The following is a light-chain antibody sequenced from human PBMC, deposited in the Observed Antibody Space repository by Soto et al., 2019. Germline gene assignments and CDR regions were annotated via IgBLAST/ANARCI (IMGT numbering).Light chain of an antibody. Sequence: EIVLTQSPGTLSLSPGQRATLSCRASQSISSSFLAWFQQRPGQAPRLLIYAASNRAPGIPDRFSGSGYETDFTLTISSLEPADFAVYYCQQYGTSPWTFGLGTKVEIK. V-gene: IGKV3-20*01. CDR2: AAS. J-gene: IGKJ1*01. CDR3: QQYGTSPWT. CDR1: QSISSSF.